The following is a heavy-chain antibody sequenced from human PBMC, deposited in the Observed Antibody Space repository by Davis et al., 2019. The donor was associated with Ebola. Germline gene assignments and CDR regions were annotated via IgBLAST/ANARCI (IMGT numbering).Heavy chain of an antibody. D-gene: IGHD5-18*01. V-gene: IGHV3-23*01. CDR3: ARDAIQLWFSGMDV. J-gene: IGHJ6*02. CDR1: GFTFSSYA. Sequence: GGSLRLSCAASGFTFSSYAMSWVRQAPGKGLEWVSAISGSGGSTYYADSVKGRFTISRDNSKNTLYLQMNSLRAEDTAVYYCARDAIQLWFSGMDVWGQGTTVTVSS. CDR2: ISGSGGST.